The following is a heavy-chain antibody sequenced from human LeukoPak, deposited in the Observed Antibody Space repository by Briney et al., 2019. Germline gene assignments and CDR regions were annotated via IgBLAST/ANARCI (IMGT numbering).Heavy chain of an antibody. CDR3: ATTLPTSSGYYGWYFDL. CDR1: GGTFSSYA. Sequence: ASVKVSCKASGGTFSSYAISWVRQAPGQGLEWMGGIIPSLGTANYAQKFKGRVTITADKSTSTAYMELSSLRSEDTAVYYCATTLPTSSGYYGWYFDLWGRGTLVTVSS. J-gene: IGHJ2*01. D-gene: IGHD3-22*01. V-gene: IGHV1-69*06. CDR2: IIPSLGTA.